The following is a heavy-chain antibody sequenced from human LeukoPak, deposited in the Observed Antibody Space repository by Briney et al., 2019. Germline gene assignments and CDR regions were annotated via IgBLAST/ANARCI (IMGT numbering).Heavy chain of an antibody. J-gene: IGHJ4*02. CDR1: GYTFTGYY. Sequence: ASVKVSCKASGYTFTGYYMHWVRQAPGQGLEWMGWINPNSGGTNYAQKFQGRVTMTRDTSISTAYMELSRLRSDDTAVYYCARHRQRIVATISGYWGQGTLVTVSS. D-gene: IGHD5-12*01. CDR2: INPNSGGT. CDR3: ARHRQRIVATISGY. V-gene: IGHV1-2*02.